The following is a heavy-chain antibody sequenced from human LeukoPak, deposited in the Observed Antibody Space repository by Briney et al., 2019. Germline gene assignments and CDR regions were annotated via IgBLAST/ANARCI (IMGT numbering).Heavy chain of an antibody. J-gene: IGHJ6*02. CDR2: IYYSGST. CDR3: AKSEDGDYYYYGMDV. Sequence: SGGLCLTPAESGGSISRYYWSWVRQPLREGLEWGVYIYYSGSTNYNPSLKSRVTISVDTSKNQFSLKLSSVTAADTAVYYCAKSEDGDYYYYGMDVWGQGTTVTVSS. CDR1: GGSISRYY. D-gene: IGHD4-17*01. V-gene: IGHV4-59*08.